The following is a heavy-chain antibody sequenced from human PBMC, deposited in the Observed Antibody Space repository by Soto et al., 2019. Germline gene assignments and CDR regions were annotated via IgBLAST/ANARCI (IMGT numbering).Heavy chain of an antibody. CDR2: ISTSIVSV. J-gene: IGHJ4*02. Sequence: GGSLRLSCAASGFTFSSYSMNWVRQAPGKGLEWISYISTSIVSVYYADSVKGRFTISRDHARNSLYLQMNSLRDEDTAVYYCASGTLRYFDWLPPDFDYLGQGILVTVSS. D-gene: IGHD3-9*01. CDR1: GFTFSSYS. V-gene: IGHV3-48*02. CDR3: ASGTLRYFDWLPPDFDY.